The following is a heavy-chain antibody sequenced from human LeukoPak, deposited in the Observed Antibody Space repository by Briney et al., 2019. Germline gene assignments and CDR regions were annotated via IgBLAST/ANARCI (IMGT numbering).Heavy chain of an antibody. Sequence: NPSETLSLTCTVSGGSISSSSYYWGWIRQPPGKGLEWIGSIYYSGSTYYSPSLKSRVTISVDTSKNQFSLKLSSVTAADTAVYYCARVAGVVTAPYYFDYWGQGTLVTVSS. CDR3: ARVAGVVTAPYYFDY. J-gene: IGHJ4*02. V-gene: IGHV4-39*07. CDR1: GGSISSSSYY. D-gene: IGHD2-21*02. CDR2: IYYSGST.